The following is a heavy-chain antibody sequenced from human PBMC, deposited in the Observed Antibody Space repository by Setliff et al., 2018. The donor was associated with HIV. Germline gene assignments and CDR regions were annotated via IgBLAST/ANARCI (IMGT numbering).Heavy chain of an antibody. CDR2: VNPSGGDT. J-gene: IGHJ4*02. D-gene: IGHD3-10*01. CDR3: ARGTQGSGKTPYDY. Sequence: GASVKVSCKASGYTFTSYGISWVRQAPGQGLEWMAIVNPSGGDTSYAEKFQGRVTMTSDTSTSTVYVDLSSLGSEDTAVYYCARGTQGSGKTPYDYWGQGTLVTVSS. CDR1: GYTFTSYG. V-gene: IGHV1-46*01.